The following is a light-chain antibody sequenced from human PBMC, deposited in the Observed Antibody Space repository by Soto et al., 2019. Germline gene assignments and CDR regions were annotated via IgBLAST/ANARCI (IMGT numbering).Light chain of an antibody. Sequence: DIQMTQSPSSLSASVGDRVTITCRASQTISTFLNWYQHKPGKAPKVLIYAASSLNGGVPSRFSGSGSGTEFTLTISSLQPEDFATYYCQQSYSHLFTFGPGTKVDIK. CDR1: QTISTF. J-gene: IGKJ3*01. CDR2: AAS. CDR3: QQSYSHLFT. V-gene: IGKV1-39*01.